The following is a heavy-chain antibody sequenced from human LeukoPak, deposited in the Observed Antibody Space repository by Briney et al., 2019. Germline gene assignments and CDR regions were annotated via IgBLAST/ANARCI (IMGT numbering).Heavy chain of an antibody. Sequence: NPSETLSLTCTVSGGSISRSIYYWGWIRQPPGKGLEWIGSIYYSGSTYYNPSLKSRVTISIDTSKNQFSLNMSSVTAADTAVYYCASPVKEYTSGWSLDYWGQGIQVTVSS. CDR3: ASPVKEYTSGWSLDY. V-gene: IGHV4-39*01. CDR1: GGSISRSIYY. CDR2: IYYSGST. J-gene: IGHJ4*02. D-gene: IGHD6-19*01.